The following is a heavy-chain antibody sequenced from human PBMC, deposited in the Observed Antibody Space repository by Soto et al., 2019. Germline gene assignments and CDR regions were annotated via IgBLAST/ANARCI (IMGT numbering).Heavy chain of an antibody. J-gene: IGHJ4*02. D-gene: IGHD6-19*01. V-gene: IGHV3-48*02. CDR1: GFSLANYP. CDR2: TSPRGDTV. CDR3: AKGPHTNVGWPYYFES. Sequence: RLSCVASGFSLANYPMNWVRQTPGKGLEWISYTSPRGDTVYYADSVEGRFTISRDNARNSLSLQMNSLRDEDSALYYCAKGPHTNVGWPYYFESWGQGVPVTVSS.